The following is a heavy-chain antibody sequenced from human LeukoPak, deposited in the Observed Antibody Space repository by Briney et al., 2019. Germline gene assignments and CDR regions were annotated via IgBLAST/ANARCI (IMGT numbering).Heavy chain of an antibody. Sequence: SETLSLTCSVSGGSINTFYWSWIRQPPGKGLEWIGSIYYSGSTYYNPSLKSRVTISVDTSKNQFSLKLSSVTAADTAVYYCARRGRPAAFDIWGQGTMVTVSS. V-gene: IGHV4-59*05. CDR3: ARRGRPAAFDI. J-gene: IGHJ3*02. CDR2: IYYSGST. CDR1: GGSINTFY. D-gene: IGHD3-10*01.